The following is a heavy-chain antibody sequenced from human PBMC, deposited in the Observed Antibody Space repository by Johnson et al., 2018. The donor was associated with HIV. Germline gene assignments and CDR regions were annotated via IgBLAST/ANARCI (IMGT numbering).Heavy chain of an antibody. CDR3: ASGGSRYSGSYLSDAFDI. J-gene: IGHJ3*02. CDR2: ISGSGGST. D-gene: IGHD1-26*01. Sequence: EVQLVESGGDLVQPGGSLRLSCAASGFTFSSYAMSWVRQAPGKGLEWVSAISGSGGSTYYADSVKGRVTISRDNAKNSLYLQMNSLRAEDTAVYYCASGGSRYSGSYLSDAFDIWGQGTMVTVSS. V-gene: IGHV3-23*04. CDR1: GFTFSSYA.